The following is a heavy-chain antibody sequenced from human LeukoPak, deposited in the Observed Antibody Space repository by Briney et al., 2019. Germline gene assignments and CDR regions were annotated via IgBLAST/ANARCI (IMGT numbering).Heavy chain of an antibody. Sequence: GGSLRLSCVGSGFTFSIYWIHWVRQAPGKGLVWVSRINTDGNNPDYADSVKGRFTISRDDAKNTVYLQMNSLRAEDTGVYYCARLGSIDYWGQGTRVTVSS. CDR3: ARLGSIDY. V-gene: IGHV3-74*01. D-gene: IGHD3-16*01. CDR1: GFTFSIYW. J-gene: IGHJ4*02. CDR2: INTDGNNP.